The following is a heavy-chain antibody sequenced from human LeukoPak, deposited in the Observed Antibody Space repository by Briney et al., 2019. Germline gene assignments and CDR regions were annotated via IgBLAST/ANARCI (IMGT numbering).Heavy chain of an antibody. V-gene: IGHV3-7*01. CDR1: GFTFSSYS. CDR2: IKQDGTEK. CDR3: ARESYYFDY. J-gene: IGHJ4*02. Sequence: PGGSLRLSCAASGFTFSSYSMNWVRQAPGKGLEWVANIKQDGTEKYYVDSVKGRFTISRDNAKNSLYLQMNSLRAEDTAVYYCARESYYFDYWGQGTLVTVSS.